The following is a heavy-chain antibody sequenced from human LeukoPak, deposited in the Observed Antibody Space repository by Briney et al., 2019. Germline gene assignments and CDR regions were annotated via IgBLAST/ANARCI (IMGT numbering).Heavy chain of an antibody. CDR1: GYTFTSYD. J-gene: IGHJ6*03. V-gene: IGHV1-8*01. CDR3: GRTVNYYYYYMDV. Sequence: ASVKVSCKASGYTFTSYDIKGVRQATGQGREYMRWMNPNSCNTRCAQNFQGRDTITRNTSISTAYMEMSRLSSEDTAVYYCGRTVNYYYYYMDVWGKGTTVTVSS. D-gene: IGHD4-11*01. CDR2: MNPNSCNT.